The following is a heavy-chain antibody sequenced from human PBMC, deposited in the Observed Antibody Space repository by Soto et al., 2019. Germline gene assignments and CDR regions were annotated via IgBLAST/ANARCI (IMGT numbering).Heavy chain of an antibody. Sequence: QVQLQESGPGLVKPSQTLSLTCTVSGGSISSGGYYWSWIRQHPGKGLEWIGYIYYSGSTYYNPSLKSRVTISVDTSKNQVSLQLSSVTAADTAVYYCARDSENELRGFDPWGQGTLVTVSS. V-gene: IGHV4-31*03. CDR2: IYYSGST. CDR1: GGSISSGGYY. J-gene: IGHJ5*02. CDR3: ARDSENELRGFDP. D-gene: IGHD1-1*01.